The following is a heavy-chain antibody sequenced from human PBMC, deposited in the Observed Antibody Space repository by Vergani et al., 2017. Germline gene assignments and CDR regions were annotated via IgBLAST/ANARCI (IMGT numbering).Heavy chain of an antibody. CDR3: ARVNYDIFTGSVGVLGY. CDR2: INTNSGGT. D-gene: IGHD3-9*01. Sequence: QVQLVQSGAEVKKPGASVKVSCKASGYTFTGYYMHWVRQAPGQGLEGMGWINTNSGGTNYAQKFQGRVTMTRDTSISTAYMELSRLRSDDTAVYYCARVNYDIFTGSVGVLGYWGQGTLVTVSS. V-gene: IGHV1-2*02. J-gene: IGHJ4*02. CDR1: GYTFTGYY.